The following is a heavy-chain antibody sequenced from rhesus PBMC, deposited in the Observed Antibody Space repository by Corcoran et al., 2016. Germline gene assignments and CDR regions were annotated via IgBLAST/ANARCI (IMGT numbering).Heavy chain of an antibody. Sequence: QLQLQESGPGLVKPSETLSVTCAVSGDSISSSYWSWIRQAPGKGLEWIGYIYESCSSNNYNPSLKSRGTLSVDTSKNQFSLKLSSVTAADTAVYYCVRDYNNGGNSLDVWGRGVLVTVSS. D-gene: IGHD4-11*01. CDR3: VRDYNNGGNSLDV. J-gene: IGHJ5-2*02. CDR1: GDSISSSY. V-gene: IGHV4-169*02. CDR2: IYESCSSN.